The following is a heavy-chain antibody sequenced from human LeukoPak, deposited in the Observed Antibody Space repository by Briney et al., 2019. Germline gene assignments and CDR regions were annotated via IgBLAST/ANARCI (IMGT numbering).Heavy chain of an antibody. CDR3: ARQIQGRFFDAVLEIDLYYYYMDV. V-gene: IGHV4-59*01. Sequence: SETLSLTCTVSGGSISSYYWSWIRQSPGKALEWIGNIHHSGNTNYNPSLKSRVTISVDTSKNQFSLRLSSVTAADTALYYCARQIQGRFFDAVLEIDLYYYYMDVWGKGTTVTVSS. D-gene: IGHD3-16*01. J-gene: IGHJ6*03. CDR2: IHHSGNT. CDR1: GGSISSYY.